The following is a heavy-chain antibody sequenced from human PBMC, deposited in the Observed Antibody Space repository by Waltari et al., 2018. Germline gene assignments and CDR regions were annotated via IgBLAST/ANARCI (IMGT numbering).Heavy chain of an antibody. V-gene: IGHV4-59*01. CDR1: GGSISGYY. J-gene: IGHJ3*02. CDR2: IYYSGST. Sequence: QVQLQESGPGLVKPSETLSLTCTVPGGSISGYYWSGIRQPPGKGLEWIGYIYYSGSTNYNPALKSRVTISVDTSKNQFSLKLSSVTAADTAVYYCARGQLATNAFDIWGQGTMVTVSS. CDR3: ARGQLATNAFDI. D-gene: IGHD6-6*01.